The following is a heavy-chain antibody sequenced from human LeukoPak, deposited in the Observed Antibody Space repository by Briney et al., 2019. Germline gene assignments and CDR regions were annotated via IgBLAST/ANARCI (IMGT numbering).Heavy chain of an antibody. J-gene: IGHJ4*02. CDR1: GFTFGNYA. Sequence: GGSLRLSCAASGFTFGNYAMSWVRQAPGKGLEWVSAISGSGGSTYYADSVKGRFTISRDNSKNTLYLQMNSLRAEDTAVYYCAKDEGLGYCSGGSCYFFDYWGQGTLVTVSS. D-gene: IGHD2-15*01. CDR2: ISGSGGST. CDR3: AKDEGLGYCSGGSCYFFDY. V-gene: IGHV3-23*01.